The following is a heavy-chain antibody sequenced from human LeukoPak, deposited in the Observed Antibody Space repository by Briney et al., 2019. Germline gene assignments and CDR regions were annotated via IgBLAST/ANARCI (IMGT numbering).Heavy chain of an antibody. CDR1: GYTFTGYY. V-gene: IGHV1-2*02. J-gene: IGHJ3*02. CDR2: INPNSGGT. Sequence: GASVKVSCKASGYTFTGYYMHWVRQAPGQGLEWMGWINPNSGGTNYAQKFQGRVTMTRDTSISTAYMELSRLRSDDTAVYYCARVLRIVVVIEGDDAFDIWGQGTMVTVSS. D-gene: IGHD3-22*01. CDR3: ARVLRIVVVIEGDDAFDI.